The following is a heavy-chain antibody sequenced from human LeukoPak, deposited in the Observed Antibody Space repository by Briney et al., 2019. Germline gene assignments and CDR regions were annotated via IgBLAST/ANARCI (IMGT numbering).Heavy chain of an antibody. J-gene: IGHJ4*02. CDR1: GGSITSYY. Sequence: SETLSLTCTVSGGSITSYYWSWIRQPPGKGLEWIGYIYYSGSTYYNPSLKSRVTISVDTSKNQFSLKLSSVTAADTAVYYCARQNYGDYLETYYFDYWGQGTLVTVSS. V-gene: IGHV4-59*08. CDR3: ARQNYGDYLETYYFDY. CDR2: IYYSGST. D-gene: IGHD4-17*01.